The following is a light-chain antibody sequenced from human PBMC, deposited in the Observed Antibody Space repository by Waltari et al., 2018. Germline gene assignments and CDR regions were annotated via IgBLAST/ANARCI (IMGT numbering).Light chain of an antibody. CDR1: SSDIGAYNY. Sequence: QSALTQPASVSGSPGQSITISCTGTSSDIGAYNYVSWYQQHPGKAPKLIISDVSNRPSGVSNRFSGSKSGNTASLTISGLQAEDEADYYCTSHASGSTLYVFGTGTRVTVL. CDR2: DVS. CDR3: TSHASGSTLYV. V-gene: IGLV2-14*01. J-gene: IGLJ1*01.